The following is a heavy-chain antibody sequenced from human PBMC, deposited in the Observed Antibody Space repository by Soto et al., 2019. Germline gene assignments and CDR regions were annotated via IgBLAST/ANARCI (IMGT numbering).Heavy chain of an antibody. CDR2: ISGSGGST. V-gene: IGHV3-23*01. D-gene: IGHD3-22*01. CDR1: GFTFSSYA. CDR3: ARDPTYFYDSSGYYDY. Sequence: GGSLRLSCAASGFTFSSYAMSWVRQAPGKGLEWVSAISGSGGSTYYADSVKGRFTISRDNAKNTLYLQMNSLRAEDTAVYYCARDPTYFYDSSGYYDYWGQGTLVTVSS. J-gene: IGHJ4*02.